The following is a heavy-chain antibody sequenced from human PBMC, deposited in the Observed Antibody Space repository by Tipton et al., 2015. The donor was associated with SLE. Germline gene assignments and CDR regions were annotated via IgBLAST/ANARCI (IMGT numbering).Heavy chain of an antibody. J-gene: IGHJ5*02. V-gene: IGHV4-61*02. CDR1: NGSISSGSYY. CDR3: AGVRKKGWGWFDP. D-gene: IGHD3-16*01. CDR2: IYASGST. Sequence: TLSLTCTVSNGSISSGSYYWNWIRQPAGKGLEWIGRIYASGSTNYNPSLKSRVTISVDTSKNQFSLKLSSVTAADTAVYYCAGVRKKGWGWFDPWGQGTLVTVSS.